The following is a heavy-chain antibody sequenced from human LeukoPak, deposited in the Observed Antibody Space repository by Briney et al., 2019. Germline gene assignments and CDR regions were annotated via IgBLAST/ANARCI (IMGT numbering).Heavy chain of an antibody. D-gene: IGHD6-13*01. CDR3: ARDMGSSSWIDAFDI. V-gene: IGHV4-4*07. Sequence: PSETLSLTCTVSGGSISSYYWGWIRQPAGKGLEWIGRIYTSGSTNYNPSLKSRVTMSVDTSKNQFSLKLSSVTAADTAVYYCARDMGSSSWIDAFDIWGQGTMVTVSS. CDR2: IYTSGST. J-gene: IGHJ3*02. CDR1: GGSISSYY.